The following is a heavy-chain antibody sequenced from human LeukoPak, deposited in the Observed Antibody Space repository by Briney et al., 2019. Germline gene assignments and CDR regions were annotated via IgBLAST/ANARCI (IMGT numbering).Heavy chain of an antibody. V-gene: IGHV4-31*03. CDR2: IYYSGST. J-gene: IGHJ4*02. Sequence: MPSETLSLTCTVSGGSISSGGYYWSWIREHPGKGLEWIGYIYYSGSTYYNPSLKSRVTISVDTSKNQFSLKLSSVTAADTAVYYCAIEGNYGEDFDYWGQGTLVTVSS. CDR1: GGSISSGGYY. CDR3: AIEGNYGEDFDY. D-gene: IGHD4-17*01.